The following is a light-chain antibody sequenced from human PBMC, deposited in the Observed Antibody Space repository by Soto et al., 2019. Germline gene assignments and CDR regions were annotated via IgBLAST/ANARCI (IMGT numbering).Light chain of an antibody. CDR1: SSDGGGYNY. Sequence: QSVLTQPASVSGSPGQSVSISCTGTSSDGGGYNYVSWYQQHPGKAPKLMIYEVSNRPSGVSNRFSGSKSGNTASLTSSGLQAEDEADYYCSSYTSSSTLSFGGGTQFTGL. CDR2: EVS. J-gene: IGLJ2*01. V-gene: IGLV2-14*01. CDR3: SSYTSSSTLS.